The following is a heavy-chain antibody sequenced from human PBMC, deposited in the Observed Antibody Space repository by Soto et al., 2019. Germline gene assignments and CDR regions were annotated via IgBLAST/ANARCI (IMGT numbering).Heavy chain of an antibody. D-gene: IGHD1-26*01. CDR2: IIPIFDTA. Sequence: ASVKVSCKASGGTLSSYAIRWVRLAPGEGLECMGAIIPIFDTANYAQKFQSRVTITAHKSTSTSYMELSRLRSEDTALYHCARSTVGQRSCFDPRGQRNLITVSS. CDR3: ARSTVGQRSCFDP. J-gene: IGHJ5*02. CDR1: GGTLSSYA. V-gene: IGHV1-69*06.